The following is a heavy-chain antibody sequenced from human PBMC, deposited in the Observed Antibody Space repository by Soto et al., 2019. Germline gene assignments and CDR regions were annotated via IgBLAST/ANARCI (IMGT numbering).Heavy chain of an antibody. V-gene: IGHV2-5*02. CDR1: GFSLTTTGVG. CDR2: VFWDGGE. J-gene: IGHJ4*02. D-gene: IGHD1-26*01. CDR3: TQVYGSGSWGWYFHS. Sequence: QITLRESGPSLVKPTETLTLTCTFSGFSLTTTGVGVGWIRQPPGKALEWLAVVFWDGGERYSPSLKSRVTNTKDPSKDQVVLTMTNMDPADTATYYCTQVYGSGSWGWYFHSWGQGTLVTVSS.